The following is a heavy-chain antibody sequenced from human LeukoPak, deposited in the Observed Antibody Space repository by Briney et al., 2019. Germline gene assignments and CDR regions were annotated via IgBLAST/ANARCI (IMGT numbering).Heavy chain of an antibody. V-gene: IGHV1-69*06. CDR2: IIPIFGTA. CDR1: GGTFSSYA. CDR3: ARAKYCGGDCYSRFDY. Sequence: ASVKVSCKASGGTFSSYAISWVRQAPGQGLEGMGGIIPIFGTANYAQKFQGRVTITADKSTSTAYMELSSLRSEDTAVYYCARAKYCGGDCYSRFDYWGQGTLVTVSS. J-gene: IGHJ4*02. D-gene: IGHD2-21*02.